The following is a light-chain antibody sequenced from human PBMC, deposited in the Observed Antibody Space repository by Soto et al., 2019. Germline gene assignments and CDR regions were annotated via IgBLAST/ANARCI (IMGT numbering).Light chain of an antibody. Sequence: IVLTQTPLSSPVTLGQPASISCRSTESLVYSDGDTYLSWLQQRPGQPPRLLISKISNRLSGVPDRFSGSGSGTDFTLKISRVEAEDAGIYYCMQTTQLPGSFGQGTKLEIK. J-gene: IGKJ2*01. CDR1: ESLVYSDGDTY. V-gene: IGKV2-24*01. CDR2: KIS. CDR3: MQTTQLPGS.